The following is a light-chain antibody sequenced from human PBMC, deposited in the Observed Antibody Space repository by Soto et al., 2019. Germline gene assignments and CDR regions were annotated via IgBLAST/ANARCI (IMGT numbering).Light chain of an antibody. J-gene: IGKJ1*01. V-gene: IGKV1-5*03. CDR1: QRINNW. CDR3: QQYNSHWSWT. Sequence: DIQMTQSPSTLAASAGDRVTITCRASQRINNWLAWYQQKPGKAPKLLIYQASNLQSGVPPRFSGGGFGAEFTLTISNLQPEDFAMYYCQQYNSHWSWTFGQGTKADIK. CDR2: QAS.